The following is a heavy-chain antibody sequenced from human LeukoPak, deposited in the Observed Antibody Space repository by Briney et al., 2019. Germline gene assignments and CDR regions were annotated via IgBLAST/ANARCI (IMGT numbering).Heavy chain of an antibody. CDR2: ISASGGNT. Sequence: GGSLRLSCAASGFTFSSYGMTWVRQAPGKGLECVSAISASGGNTYYADSVSGRFTISRDNSKNTLYLQMNSLRAEDTALYYCAKWGHYYDSSGYSLPGGFDYWGQGTLVTVSS. CDR3: AKWGHYYDSSGYSLPGGFDY. CDR1: GFTFSSYG. D-gene: IGHD3-22*01. V-gene: IGHV3-23*01. J-gene: IGHJ4*02.